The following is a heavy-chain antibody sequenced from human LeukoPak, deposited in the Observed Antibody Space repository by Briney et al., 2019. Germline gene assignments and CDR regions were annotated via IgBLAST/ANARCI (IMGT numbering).Heavy chain of an antibody. CDR1: GGTFSSYA. CDR2: IIPIFGIP. V-gene: IGHV1-69*13. CDR3: GLSGNYYYYYMDV. D-gene: IGHD6-25*01. J-gene: IGHJ6*03. Sequence: ASVKVSCKASGGTFSSYAISWVRQAPGQGLEWMGGIIPIFGIPDSAQKFQGRLTITADESTTTAYMELSSLRSDDTAIYYCGLSGNYYYYYMDVWGKGTTVTISS.